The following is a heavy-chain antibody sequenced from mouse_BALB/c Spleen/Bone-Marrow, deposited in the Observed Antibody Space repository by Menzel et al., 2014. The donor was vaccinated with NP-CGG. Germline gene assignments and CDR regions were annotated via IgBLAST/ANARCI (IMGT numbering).Heavy chain of an antibody. D-gene: IGHD2-4*01. J-gene: IGHJ1*01. V-gene: IGHV14-3*02. CDR3: ARYDYGWYFSV. CDR2: IDPANGNT. Sequence: EVQLQQSGAELVKPGASVKLSCTASGFNIKDIYMHWVKQRPEQGLEWIGRIDPANGNTKYDPKFQGKATITADTSSNTAYLQLSSLTSKDTAVYYCARYDYGWYFSVWGAGTTVTVSS. CDR1: GFNIKDIY.